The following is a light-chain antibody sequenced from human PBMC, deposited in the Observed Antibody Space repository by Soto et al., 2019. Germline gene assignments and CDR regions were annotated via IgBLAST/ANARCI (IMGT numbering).Light chain of an antibody. Sequence: DIQMAQSPSSVSASVGDRVTITCRASQGISSSLAWYQQRPGKAPKLLIYAASNLQNEVPSRFSGSGSGTDFTLTISSLQPEDFATYYCQQHNSYSTFGPGTKVEIK. CDR1: QGISSS. CDR2: AAS. V-gene: IGKV1-12*01. CDR3: QQHNSYST. J-gene: IGKJ1*01.